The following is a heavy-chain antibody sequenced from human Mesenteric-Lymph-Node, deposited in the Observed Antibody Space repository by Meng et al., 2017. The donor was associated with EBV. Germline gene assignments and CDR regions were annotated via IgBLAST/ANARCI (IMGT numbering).Heavy chain of an antibody. V-gene: IGHV4-4*02. CDR2: IYHSGST. Sequence: LEGLRPRLVKSSGALALTFAFPGASIHSDNWLSVVRHPPGKGLEWIGEIYHSGSTNYNPSLKSRVTISVDKSKRQFSLKLTSVTAADTAVYHCARFQRFGDFDWGQGTLVTVSS. CDR3: ARFQRFGDFD. D-gene: IGHD3-10*01. CDR1: GASIHSDNW. J-gene: IGHJ4*02.